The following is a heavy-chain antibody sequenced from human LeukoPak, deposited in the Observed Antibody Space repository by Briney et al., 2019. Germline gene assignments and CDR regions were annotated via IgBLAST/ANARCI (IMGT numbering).Heavy chain of an antibody. V-gene: IGHV1-2*02. J-gene: IGHJ4*02. Sequence: ASVKVSCKASGYRFTAYFMHWVRQAPGQGLEWMGCINPNNGGTNYAQKFQGRVTMTRDTSISTAYMEVSRLTSDDTGVYYCARAEGAPSWGQGTLVTVSS. CDR2: INPNNGGT. CDR1: GYRFTAYF. CDR3: ARAEGAPS.